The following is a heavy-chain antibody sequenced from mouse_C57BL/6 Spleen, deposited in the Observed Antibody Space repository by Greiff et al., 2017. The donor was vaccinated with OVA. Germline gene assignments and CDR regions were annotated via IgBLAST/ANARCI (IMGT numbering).Heavy chain of an antibody. CDR1: GYTFTDYE. CDR3: TRGQAPFAY. J-gene: IGHJ3*01. D-gene: IGHD3-3*01. V-gene: IGHV1-15*01. Sequence: VQLQESGAELVRPGASVTLSCKASGYTFTDYEMHWVKQTPVHGLEWIGAIDPETGGTAYNQKFKGKAILTADKSSSTAYMELLSLTSEDSAVYYCTRGQAPFAYWGQGTLVTVSA. CDR2: IDPETGGT.